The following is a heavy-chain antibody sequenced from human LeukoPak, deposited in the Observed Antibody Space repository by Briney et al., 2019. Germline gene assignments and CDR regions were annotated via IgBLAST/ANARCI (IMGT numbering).Heavy chain of an antibody. V-gene: IGHV4-39*01. CDR2: IYYSGST. J-gene: IGHJ4*02. CDR3: ARGVMLFSFDY. D-gene: IGHD2-21*01. CDR1: GGSISSSSYY. Sequence: PSETLSLTCTVSGGSISSSSYYWGWIRQPPGKGLEWIGGIYYSGSTYYNPSLKSRVTISVDTSKNQFSLKLSSVTAADTAVYYCARGVMLFSFDYWGQGTLVTVSS.